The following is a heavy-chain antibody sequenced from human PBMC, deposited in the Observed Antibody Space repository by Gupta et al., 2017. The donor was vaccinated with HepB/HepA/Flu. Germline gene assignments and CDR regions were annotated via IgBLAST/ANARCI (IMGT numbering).Heavy chain of an antibody. Sequence: EVQLLESGGGLVQPGGSLRLSCAASGLTFSSYAMSWVRQAPGKGLEWVSAITGSGDNTYYADSVKGRFTISRDNSKNTLSLQMNSLRAEDTAIYYCAKDLYGDYAGDYWGQGTRVTVSS. CDR2: ITGSGDNT. J-gene: IGHJ4*02. V-gene: IGHV3-23*01. CDR3: AKDLYGDYAGDY. CDR1: GLTFSSYA. D-gene: IGHD4-17*01.